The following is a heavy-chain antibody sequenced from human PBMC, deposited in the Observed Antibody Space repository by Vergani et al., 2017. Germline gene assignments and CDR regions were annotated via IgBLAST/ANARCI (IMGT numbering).Heavy chain of an antibody. V-gene: IGHV3-23*01. D-gene: IGHD6-19*01. Sequence: EVQLLESGGGLVQPGGSLRLSCAASGFTFSSYAMSWVRQAPGKGLEWVSVISGSGGSTYYADSVKGRFTISRDNSKNTLYLQMNSLRAEDTTVYYCAKEGGYSSGWYSSDYWGQGTLVTVSS. J-gene: IGHJ4*02. CDR3: AKEGGYSSGWYSSDY. CDR1: GFTFSSYA. CDR2: ISGSGGST.